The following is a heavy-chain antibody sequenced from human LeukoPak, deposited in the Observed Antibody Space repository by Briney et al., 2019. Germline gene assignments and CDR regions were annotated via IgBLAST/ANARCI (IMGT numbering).Heavy chain of an antibody. CDR3: ARDSLMITFGGVEIDY. Sequence: ASVKVSCKASGYTFTSYGISWVRQAPRQKLVWMGWISAYNGNTNYAQKLQSRVTITTDTSTSTAYMELRSLRSEDAAVYYCARDSLMITFGGVEIDYWGQGTLVTVSS. J-gene: IGHJ4*02. CDR1: GYTFTSYG. V-gene: IGHV1-18*04. D-gene: IGHD3-16*01. CDR2: ISAYNGNT.